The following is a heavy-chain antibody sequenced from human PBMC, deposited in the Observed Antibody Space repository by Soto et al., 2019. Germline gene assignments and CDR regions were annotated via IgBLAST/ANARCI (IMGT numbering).Heavy chain of an antibody. V-gene: IGHV4-59*11. CDR2: IYYRGNT. CDR3: ARDGREASGIDV. Sequence: QVQLEESGPGLVKPSETLSLTCTVPGGSTSSHYWSWVRQAPGKGLEWIGCIYYRGNTFYNPSLKSRGTISVDTSNNQFSLKLDSVTPADTAVYYCARDGREASGIDVWGQGTAVTVSS. CDR1: GGSTSSHY. D-gene: IGHD1-26*01. J-gene: IGHJ6*02.